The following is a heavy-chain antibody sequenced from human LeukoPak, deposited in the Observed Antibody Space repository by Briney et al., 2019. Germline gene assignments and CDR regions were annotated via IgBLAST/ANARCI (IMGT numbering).Heavy chain of an antibody. V-gene: IGHV3-21*01. D-gene: IGHD2-2*01. CDR3: AGPMGPAAIFGFDY. CDR1: GFTFSSYS. CDR2: ISSSSSYI. J-gene: IGHJ4*02. Sequence: GGSLRLFCAASGFTFSSYSMNCVRQALGKGLEWVSSISSSSSYIYYADSAKGRFTISRDNAKKSLYLQMNSLRAEDTAVYYCAGPMGPAAIFGFDYWGQGTLVTVSS.